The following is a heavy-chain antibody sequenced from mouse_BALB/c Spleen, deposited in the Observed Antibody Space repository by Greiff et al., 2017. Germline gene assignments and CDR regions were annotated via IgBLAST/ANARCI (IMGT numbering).Heavy chain of an antibody. V-gene: IGHV1-9*01. D-gene: IGHD2-4*01. CDR2: ILPGSGST. CDR3: ARGNYDYDGFAY. J-gene: IGHJ3*01. CDR1: GYTFSSYW. Sequence: QVQLQQSGAELMKPGASVKISCKATGYTFSSYWIEWVKQRPGHGLEWIGEILPGSGSTNYNEKFKGKATFTADTSSNTAYMQLSSLTSEDSAVYYCARGNYDYDGFAYWGQGTLVTVSA.